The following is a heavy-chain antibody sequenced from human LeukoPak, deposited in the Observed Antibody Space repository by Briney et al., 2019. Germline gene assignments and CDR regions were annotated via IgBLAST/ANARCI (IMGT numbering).Heavy chain of an antibody. J-gene: IGHJ4*02. V-gene: IGHV3-15*04. CDR3: TTLWRH. D-gene: IGHD2-21*01. CDR2: IESKTDGGTT. CDR1: GFTFSNAW. Sequence: GGSLRLSCAASGFTFSNAWMSWVRQAPGKGLEWVGRIESKTDGGTTDYAAPVKGRFTISRDDSKNTLYLQMNSLKTEDTAVYYCTTLWRHWGQGTLVTVSS.